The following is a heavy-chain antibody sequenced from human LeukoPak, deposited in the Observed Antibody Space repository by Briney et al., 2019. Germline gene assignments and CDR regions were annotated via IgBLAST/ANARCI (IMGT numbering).Heavy chain of an antibody. V-gene: IGHV3-30-3*01. CDR3: ARDLELYSSGWYGFDY. CDR2: ISYDGSNK. Sequence: PGGSLRLSCAASGSTFSSYAMHWVRQAPGKGLEWVAVISYDGSNKYYADSVKGRFTISRDNSKNTLCLQMNSLRAEDTAVYYCARDLELYSSGWYGFDYWGQGTLVTVSS. J-gene: IGHJ4*02. CDR1: GSTFSSYA. D-gene: IGHD6-19*01.